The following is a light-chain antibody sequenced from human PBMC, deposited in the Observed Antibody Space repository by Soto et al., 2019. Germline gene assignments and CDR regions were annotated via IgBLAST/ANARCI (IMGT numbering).Light chain of an antibody. CDR2: AAS. V-gene: IGKV1-27*01. J-gene: IGKJ4*01. Sequence: DIQMTQSPSSLSASVGDRVAITCRASQGISIFLAWYQQKAGKVPKLLISAASTLQSGVPSRFSGSGSGTDFTLTISSLQPEDVATYYCQKYNSAPLTFGGGTRWIS. CDR1: QGISIF. CDR3: QKYNSAPLT.